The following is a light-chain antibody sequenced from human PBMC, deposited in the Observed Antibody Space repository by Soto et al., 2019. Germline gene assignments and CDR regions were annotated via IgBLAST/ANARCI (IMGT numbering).Light chain of an antibody. CDR3: QQYGSSPTWT. V-gene: IGKV3-20*01. CDR1: QSVTSSY. Sequence: EIVLTKSPGTLSLSPGEIATLSCRASQSVTSSYLAWYQQKPGQAPRLLIYGASSRATGIPDRFSGSGSGTDFTLTISRLEPEDFAVYYCQQYGSSPTWTFGQGTKVDIK. J-gene: IGKJ1*01. CDR2: GAS.